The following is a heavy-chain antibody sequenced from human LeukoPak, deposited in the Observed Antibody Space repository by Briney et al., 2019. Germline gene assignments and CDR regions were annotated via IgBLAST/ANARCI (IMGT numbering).Heavy chain of an antibody. CDR1: GFTLSSYA. CDR2: ISGSGGGT. CDR3: AKVRISGTTGLDYFDC. D-gene: IGHD1-7*01. Sequence: GGSLRLSCAASGFTLSSYAMSWVRQAPGKGLEWVSAISGSGGGTYYADFVKGRFTISRDNSKNTLYLQINSLRAEDTAVYYCAKVRISGTTGLDYFDCWGQGTLVTVSS. J-gene: IGHJ4*02. V-gene: IGHV3-23*01.